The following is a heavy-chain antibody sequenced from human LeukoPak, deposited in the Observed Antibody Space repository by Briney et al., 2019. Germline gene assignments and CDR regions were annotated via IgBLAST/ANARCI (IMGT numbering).Heavy chain of an antibody. CDR1: GFTFSNYW. CDR3: AKVRGTYSSGYFFDY. D-gene: IGHD6-19*01. Sequence: PGGSLRLSCAASGFTFSNYWMSWVRRAPGKGLEWLSIISWNSGYIGYADSVKGRFTISRDNAKKSLDLQMNSLRAEDTAFYYCAKVRGTYSSGYFFDYWGQGTLVTVSS. V-gene: IGHV3-9*01. CDR2: ISWNSGYI. J-gene: IGHJ4*02.